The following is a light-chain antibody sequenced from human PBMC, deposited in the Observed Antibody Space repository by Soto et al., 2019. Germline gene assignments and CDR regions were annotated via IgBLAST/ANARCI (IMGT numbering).Light chain of an antibody. V-gene: IGKV3-15*01. J-gene: IGKJ1*01. CDR3: QQYNNWWT. Sequence: EIVMTQSPATLSVSPGATATLSCRASQSVSSNFAWYQQKPGQAPRLLIYGASTRATGIPARFSGSGSGTEFTLTISSLQSEDFAVYYCQQYNNWWTFGQGTKVDI. CDR1: QSVSSN. CDR2: GAS.